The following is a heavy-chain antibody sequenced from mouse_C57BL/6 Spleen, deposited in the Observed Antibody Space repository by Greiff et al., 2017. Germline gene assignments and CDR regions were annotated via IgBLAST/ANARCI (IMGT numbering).Heavy chain of an antibody. CDR1: GYAFSSSW. CDR2: IYPGDGDT. J-gene: IGHJ3*01. Sequence: QVQLQQSGPELVKPGASVKISCKASGYAFSSSWMNWVKQRPGKGLEWIGRIYPGDGDTNYNGKFKGKATLTADKSTSTAYMQLSSLTSEDSAVYFCAGGFAYWGQGTLVTVSA. V-gene: IGHV1-82*01. CDR3: AGGFAY.